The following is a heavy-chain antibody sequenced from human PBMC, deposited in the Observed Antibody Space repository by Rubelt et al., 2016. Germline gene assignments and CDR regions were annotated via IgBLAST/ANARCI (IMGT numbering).Heavy chain of an antibody. V-gene: IGHV4-34*01. D-gene: IGHD6-13*01. CDR2: INHSGST. CDR3: ARDLRYGYSNSWYDY. CDR1: GGSFSGYY. J-gene: IGHJ4*02. Sequence: ETLSLACAVYGGSFSGYYWSWIRQPPGKGLEWIGEINHSGSTNYNPSLKSRVTISVDKSKNQFSLKLSSVTAADTAVYYCARDLRYGYSNSWYDYWGQGTLVTVSS.